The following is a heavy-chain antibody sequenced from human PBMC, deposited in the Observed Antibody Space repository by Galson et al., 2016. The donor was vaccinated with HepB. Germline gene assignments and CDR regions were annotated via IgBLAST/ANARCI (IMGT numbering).Heavy chain of an antibody. D-gene: IGHD6-19*01. CDR3: ARPGWAIAVATTPKSNEIDY. V-gene: IGHV3-30*04. Sequence: SLRLSFAASGFIFSNSAMHWVRQVPGKGLQWVTYISNDGTNKYYADSVKGRFTISRDNSKNTLYLQMSSLRAEDTAVYYCARPGWAIAVATTPKSNEIDYGGQGTLVTVSS. J-gene: IGHJ4*02. CDR2: ISNDGTNK. CDR1: GFIFSNSA.